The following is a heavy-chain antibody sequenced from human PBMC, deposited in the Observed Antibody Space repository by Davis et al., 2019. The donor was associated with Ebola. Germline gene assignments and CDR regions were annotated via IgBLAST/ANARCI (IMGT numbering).Heavy chain of an antibody. CDR3: ARAEGRADY. V-gene: IGHV4-59*08. J-gene: IGHJ4*02. Sequence: PSETLSLTCTVSGGSISSYYWSWIRQPPGKGLEWIGYIYYSGSTYYNPSLKSRVTISVDTSKNQFSLKLSSVTAADTAVYYCARAEGRADYWGQGTLVTVSS. CDR1: GGSISSYY. CDR2: IYYSGST.